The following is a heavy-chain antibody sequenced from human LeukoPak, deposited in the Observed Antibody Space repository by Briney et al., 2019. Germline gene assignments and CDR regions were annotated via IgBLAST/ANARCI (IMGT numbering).Heavy chain of an antibody. CDR3: ARRSATATYFDY. CDR2: IHQTGPT. Sequence: SETLSLTCTVSGGVTDSWGWIRQPPGKGLEWIGTIHQTGPTYYNPSLKSRVTVSIDKSKNQFSLKLSSVTAADTAVYYCARRSATATYFDYWGQGTLVTVSS. D-gene: IGHD2-15*01. J-gene: IGHJ4*02. V-gene: IGHV4-39*07. CDR1: GGVTDS.